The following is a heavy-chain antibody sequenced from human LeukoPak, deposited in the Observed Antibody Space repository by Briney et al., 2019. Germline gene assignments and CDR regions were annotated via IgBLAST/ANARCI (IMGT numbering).Heavy chain of an antibody. J-gene: IGHJ4*02. CDR1: GFTFSSYA. V-gene: IGHV3-23*01. Sequence: GGSLRLSCAASGFTFSSYAMSWVRQAQGKGLEWGSAISGSGGSTYYADSVKGRFTISRDNSKNTLYLQMNSLRAEDTAVYYCAKYYDSSGYYYGVGFDYWGQGTLVTVSS. CDR2: ISGSGGST. CDR3: AKYYDSSGYYYGVGFDY. D-gene: IGHD3-22*01.